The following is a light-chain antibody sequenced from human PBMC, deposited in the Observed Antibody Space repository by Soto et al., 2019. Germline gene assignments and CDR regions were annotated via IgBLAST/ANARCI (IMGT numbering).Light chain of an antibody. CDR2: WAS. CDR3: QQYYSSSLT. Sequence: DIVMTQSPDSLAVSLGERATIKCRSSQTILKSSIKKNYLAWYQQKPGQPPRLLIYWASTRDSGVPDRFSGSGSGTDFTLTITRLQAEDVAVYYCQQYYSSSLTFGGGTNVEIK. J-gene: IGKJ4*01. CDR1: QTILKSSIKKNY. V-gene: IGKV4-1*01.